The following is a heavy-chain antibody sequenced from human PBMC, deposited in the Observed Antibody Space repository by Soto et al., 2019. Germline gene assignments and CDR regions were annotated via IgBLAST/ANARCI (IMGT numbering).Heavy chain of an antibody. J-gene: IGHJ4*02. D-gene: IGHD4-17*01. CDR1: GFTVSSNY. CDR3: ASAYGDTYYFDY. CDR2: IYSGGST. V-gene: IGHV3-53*01. Sequence: EVQLVEPGGGLIQPGGSLRLSCEASGFTVSSNYMSWVRQAPGKGLEWVSVIYSGGSTYYADSVKGRFTISRDNSKNTLYLQMNSLRAEDTALYYCASAYGDTYYFDYWGQGTLVTVSS.